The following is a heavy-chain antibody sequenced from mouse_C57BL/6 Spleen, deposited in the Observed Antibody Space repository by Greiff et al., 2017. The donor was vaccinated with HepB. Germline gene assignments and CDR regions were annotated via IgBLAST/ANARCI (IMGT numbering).Heavy chain of an antibody. CDR3: ARRSYSNFYAMDY. D-gene: IGHD2-5*01. CDR1: GYTFTSYW. V-gene: IGHV1-69*01. Sequence: QVQLKQPGAELVMPGASVKLSCKASGYTFTSYWMHWVKQRPGQGLEWIGEIDPSDSYTNYNQKFKGKSTLTVDKSSSTAYMQLSSLTSEDSAVYYCARRSYSNFYAMDYWGQGTSVTVSS. CDR2: IDPSDSYT. J-gene: IGHJ4*01.